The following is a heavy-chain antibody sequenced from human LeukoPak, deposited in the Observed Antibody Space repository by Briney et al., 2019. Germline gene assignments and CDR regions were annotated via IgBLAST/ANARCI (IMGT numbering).Heavy chain of an antibody. CDR3: ARGDYGGDYFDY. D-gene: IGHD4-23*01. V-gene: IGHV3-11*05. Sequence: GGSLRLSCEVSGFTFSDHYMSWIRQAPGKRLEWVSYISSGSTYTNYADSVEGRFTISRDNAKNSLYLQMNSLRAEDTAVYYCARGDYGGDYFDYWGQGTLVTISS. CDR2: ISSGSTYT. CDR1: GFTFSDHY. J-gene: IGHJ4*02.